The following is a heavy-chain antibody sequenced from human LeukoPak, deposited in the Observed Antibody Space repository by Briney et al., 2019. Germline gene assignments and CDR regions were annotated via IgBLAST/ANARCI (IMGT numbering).Heavy chain of an antibody. J-gene: IGHJ2*01. V-gene: IGHV3-74*01. Sequence: GGSLRLSCAASGFAFSSYWMHWVRRAPGKGLVWVSRIKSDGITTTYADSVKGRFTISRDNAKNTLYLQMNSLRVDDTAVYYCARGVWHYDLWGRGTPVTVSS. CDR1: GFAFSSYW. CDR2: IKSDGITT. CDR3: ARGVWHYDL.